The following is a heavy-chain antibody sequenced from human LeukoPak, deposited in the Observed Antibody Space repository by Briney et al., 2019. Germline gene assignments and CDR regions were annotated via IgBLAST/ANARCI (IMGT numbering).Heavy chain of an antibody. CDR2: IYDIGST. CDR3: AREQWGLVDH. V-gene: IGHV4-59*01. D-gene: IGHD1-26*01. Sequence: SETLSLICTVSGGSISSYYWSWIRQTPGKGLEWIGNIYDIGSTNYNPSLKSRVTISADTSRSQFSLRLSSVTAADTAVYYCAREQWGLVDHWGQGTLVIVSS. J-gene: IGHJ5*02. CDR1: GGSISSYY.